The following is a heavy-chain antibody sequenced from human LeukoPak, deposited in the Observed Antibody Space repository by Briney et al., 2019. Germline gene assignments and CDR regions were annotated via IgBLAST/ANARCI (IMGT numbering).Heavy chain of an antibody. Sequence: SETLSLTCAVYGGPFSGYYWSWIRQPPGKGLEWIGEINHSGSTNYNPSLKSRVTISVDTSKNQFPLKLGSVTAADTAVYYCARGPIMITFGGVIAPFDYWGQGTLVTVSS. CDR3: ARGPIMITFGGVIAPFDY. V-gene: IGHV4-34*01. CDR2: INHSGST. CDR1: GGPFSGYY. D-gene: IGHD3-16*02. J-gene: IGHJ4*02.